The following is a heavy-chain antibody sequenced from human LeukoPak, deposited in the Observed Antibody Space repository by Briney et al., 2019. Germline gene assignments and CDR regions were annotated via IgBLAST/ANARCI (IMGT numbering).Heavy chain of an antibody. D-gene: IGHD2-8*01. J-gene: IGHJ5*02. Sequence: SETLSLTCAVYGGSFSGYYWSWIRQPPGKGLEWIGEINHSGSTNYNPSLKSRVTISVDTSKNQFSLKLSSVTAADTAVYYCAGAVLMVYAESLFDPWGQGTLVTVSS. CDR3: AGAVLMVYAESLFDP. V-gene: IGHV4-34*01. CDR2: INHSGST. CDR1: GGSFSGYY.